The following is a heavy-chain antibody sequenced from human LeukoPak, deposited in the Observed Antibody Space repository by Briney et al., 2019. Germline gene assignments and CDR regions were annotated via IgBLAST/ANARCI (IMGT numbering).Heavy chain of an antibody. CDR1: GFTFRNSW. CDR3: ARALGSSSDL. Sequence: GGSLRLSCAASGFTFRNSWMHWVRQDPGKGLVWVSRINDDGSTTNYADSVKGRFTISRDHAKNTLYLQMNSRSGEDTAVYYCARALGSSSDLWGQGTLVTVSS. D-gene: IGHD1-26*01. CDR2: INDDGSTT. J-gene: IGHJ4*02. V-gene: IGHV3-74*01.